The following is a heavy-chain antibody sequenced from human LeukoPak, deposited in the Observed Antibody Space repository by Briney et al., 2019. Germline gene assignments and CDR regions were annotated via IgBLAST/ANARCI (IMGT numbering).Heavy chain of an antibody. Sequence: GRTLKLSRAPSRFTFSGSATHWVSQASAKGLEWVGRITSKAKSYTTAHAASVKGRFTISRDDSKNTPYLQMNSLKTEDTAVYYCTRGTNSGYGGRYFDYWGQGTLVTVSS. D-gene: IGHD5-12*01. V-gene: IGHV3-73*01. J-gene: IGHJ4*02. CDR3: TRGTNSGYGGRYFDY. CDR2: ITSKAKSYTT. CDR1: RFTFSGSA.